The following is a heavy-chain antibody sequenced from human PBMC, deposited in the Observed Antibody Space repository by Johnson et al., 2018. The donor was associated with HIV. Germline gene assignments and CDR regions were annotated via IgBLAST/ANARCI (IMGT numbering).Heavy chain of an antibody. V-gene: IGHV3-33*06. J-gene: IGHJ3*02. CDR3: AKAFSSSWSDAFDI. CDR2: IWYDGSNK. CDR1: GFTFSSYG. D-gene: IGHD6-13*01. Sequence: VLLLESGGGVVQPGRSLRLSCAASGFTFSSYGMHWVRQAPGKGLEWVAVIWYDGSNKYYADSVKGRFTISRDNSKNTLYLQMNSLRAEDTALYYVAKAFSSSWSDAFDIWGQGTMVTGSS.